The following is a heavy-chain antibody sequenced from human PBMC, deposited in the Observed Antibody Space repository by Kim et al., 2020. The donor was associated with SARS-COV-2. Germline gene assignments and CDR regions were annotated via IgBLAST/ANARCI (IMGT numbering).Heavy chain of an antibody. Sequence: GGSLRLSCTASGFTFGDYAMSWVRQAPGKGLEWVGFIRNEAYGGTTEYAASVKGRFTISRDDSKSIAYLQMNSLKTEDTAVYYCTRDDFGGGYYLYCGQG. CDR1: GFTFGDYA. V-gene: IGHV3-49*04. CDR3: TRDDFGGGYYLY. CDR2: IRNEAYGGTT. D-gene: IGHD3-3*01. J-gene: IGHJ4*02.